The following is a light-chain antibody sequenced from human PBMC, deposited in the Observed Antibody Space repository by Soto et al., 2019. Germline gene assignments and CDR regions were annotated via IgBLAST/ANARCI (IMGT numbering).Light chain of an antibody. CDR1: SGHSSYA. J-gene: IGLJ3*02. V-gene: IGLV4-69*01. CDR3: QTWGTGIRV. CDR2: LNSDGSH. Sequence: QPVLTQSPSASASLGASVKLTCTLSSGHSSYAIAWYQQRPAKGPRYLMKLNSDGSHSKGDGIPDRFSGSSSGAERYITISSLQSEDEADYYCQTWGTGIRVFGGGTQLTVL.